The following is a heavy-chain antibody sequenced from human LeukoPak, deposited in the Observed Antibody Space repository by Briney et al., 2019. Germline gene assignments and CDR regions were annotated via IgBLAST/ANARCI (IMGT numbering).Heavy chain of an antibody. CDR3: AGLSTLYVEY. V-gene: IGHV4-34*01. CDR1: GGSFSGYY. CDR2: INHSGST. Sequence: SETLSLTCAVYGGSFSGYYWSWIRQPPGKGLEWIGEINHSGSTNYNPSLKNRVTISVDTSKNQFSLKLSSVTAADTAVYYCAGLSTLYVEYWGQGTLVTVSS. J-gene: IGHJ4*02. D-gene: IGHD3-16*02.